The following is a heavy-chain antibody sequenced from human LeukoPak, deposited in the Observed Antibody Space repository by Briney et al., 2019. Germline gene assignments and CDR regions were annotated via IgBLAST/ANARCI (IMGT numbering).Heavy chain of an antibody. J-gene: IGHJ6*04. V-gene: IGHV4-4*07. CDR2: ICTSGST. CDR3: ARSPPFSLLRGAFEMDV. Sequence: SETLSLTCTVSGGSISTYCWSWIRQPAGKGLEWIGHICTSGSTNYNPSLKSRVTMSVDTSNNEFSLKLNSVTAADTAVYYCARSPPFSLLRGAFEMDVWGKGTTVTISS. CDR1: GGSISTYC. D-gene: IGHD3-10*01.